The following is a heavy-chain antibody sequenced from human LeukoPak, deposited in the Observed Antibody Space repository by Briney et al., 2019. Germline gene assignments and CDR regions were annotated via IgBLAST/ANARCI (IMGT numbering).Heavy chain of an antibody. CDR2: ISWNSGTI. V-gene: IGHV3-9*01. J-gene: IGHJ1*01. CDR3: ARAYKDRSLAGKKEFFQH. CDR1: GFTFDNYA. D-gene: IGHD6-19*01. Sequence: GRSLRLSCAASGFTFDNYAMIWVRQVPGKGLEWISLISWNSGTIGYADSVKGRFTISRDNANNFLYLQMNSLRAEDTALYYCARAYKDRSLAGKKEFFQHWGQGTLVTVSS.